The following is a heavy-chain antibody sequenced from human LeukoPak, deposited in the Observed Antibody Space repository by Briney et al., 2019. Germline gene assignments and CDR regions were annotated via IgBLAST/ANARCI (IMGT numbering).Heavy chain of an antibody. CDR3: VKSNRGDYLRGRSFDI. D-gene: IGHD4-17*01. J-gene: IGHJ3*02. Sequence: GGSLRLSCSASGFIFSSYAIHWVRQAPGKGLEYVSAISNNGGSTYYTDSVKGRFTISRDNSKNTLYLQMSSLRPEDTAVYYFVKSNRGDYLRGRSFDIWGQGTMVTVSS. CDR2: ISNNGGST. CDR1: GFIFSSYA. V-gene: IGHV3-64D*09.